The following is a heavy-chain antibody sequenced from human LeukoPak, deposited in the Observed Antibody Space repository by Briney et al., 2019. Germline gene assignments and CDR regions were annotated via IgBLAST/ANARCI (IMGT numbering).Heavy chain of an antibody. V-gene: IGHV3-23*01. CDR3: AKSSRAIVVVVAATSGGNFDY. Sequence: PGGSLRLSCAASGFTFSSYAMSWVRQAPGKGLEWVSAISGSGGSTYYADSVKGRFTISRDNSKNTLYLQMNSLRAEDTAVYYCAKSSRAIVVVVAATSGGNFDYWGQGTLVTVSS. D-gene: IGHD2-15*01. CDR2: ISGSGGST. J-gene: IGHJ4*02. CDR1: GFTFSSYA.